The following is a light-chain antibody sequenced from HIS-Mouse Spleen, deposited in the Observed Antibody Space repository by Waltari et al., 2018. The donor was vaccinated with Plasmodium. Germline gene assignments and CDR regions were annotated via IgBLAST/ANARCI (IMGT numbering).Light chain of an antibody. Sequence: EIVMTQSPATLSVSPGERATLSCRASQSVSSNLAWYQQKPGQAPRRPIYGASTRATGIPARFSGRGSGTEFTLTISSLQSEDFAVYYWQQYNNWSFTFGPGTKVDIK. CDR3: QQYNNWSFT. V-gene: IGKV3-15*01. CDR2: GAS. CDR1: QSVSSN. J-gene: IGKJ3*01.